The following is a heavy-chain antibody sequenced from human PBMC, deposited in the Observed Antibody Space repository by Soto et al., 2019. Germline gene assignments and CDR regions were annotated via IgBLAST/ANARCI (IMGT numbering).Heavy chain of an antibody. J-gene: IGHJ3*02. D-gene: IGHD6-6*01. CDR2: IYWSGDE. V-gene: IGHV2-5*01. CDR3: ARGVATRPVFAFDI. CDR1: GFSLITILVG. Sequence: SGPTLVNPTQTLTLTFSFSGFSLITILVGVGWIRHPPGKALEWLALIYWSGDEHYRPSLKTRLTITKDTSKNQVVLTMTNMDPVDTATYYCARGVATRPVFAFDIWGQGTMVTVSS.